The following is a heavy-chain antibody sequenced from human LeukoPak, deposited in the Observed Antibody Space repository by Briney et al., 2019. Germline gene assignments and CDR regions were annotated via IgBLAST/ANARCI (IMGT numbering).Heavy chain of an antibody. D-gene: IGHD2-2*01. Sequence: PGGSLRLSCAASGFTFSSYSMNWVRQAPGKGLERVSSISSSSSYIYYADSVKGRFTISRDNAKNSLYLQLNSLRAEDTAVYYCARDPFYCRSTTCADYWGQGTLATVSS. V-gene: IGHV3-21*01. CDR3: ARDPFYCRSTTCADY. CDR2: ISSSSSYI. CDR1: GFTFSSYS. J-gene: IGHJ4*02.